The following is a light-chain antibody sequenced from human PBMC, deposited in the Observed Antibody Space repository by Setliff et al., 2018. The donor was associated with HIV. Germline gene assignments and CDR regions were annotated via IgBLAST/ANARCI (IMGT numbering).Light chain of an antibody. V-gene: IGLV2-23*02. Sequence: QSALTQPASVSGSPGQSITISCTGTSSDVGSYNLVSWYQQRPGKAPKLIMYEVTKWPSGISDRFSGSKSGNTASLTISGLQADDEADYYCCSYGSSDTFVFRTGTKVTVL. CDR3: CSYGSSDTFV. J-gene: IGLJ1*01. CDR2: EVT. CDR1: SSDVGSYNL.